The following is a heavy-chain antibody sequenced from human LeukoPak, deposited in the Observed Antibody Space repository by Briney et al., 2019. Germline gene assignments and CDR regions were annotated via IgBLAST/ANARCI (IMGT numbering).Heavy chain of an antibody. CDR2: IIPILGIA. D-gene: IGHD3-10*01. Sequence: GASVKVSCKASGGTFSSYAISWVRQAPGQGLEWMGRIIPILGIANYAQKFQGRVTITADKSTSTVYMELSSLRSEDTAVYYCANDMVPRPNWFDPWGQGTLVTVSS. V-gene: IGHV1-69*04. CDR3: ANDMVPRPNWFDP. CDR1: GGTFSSYA. J-gene: IGHJ5*02.